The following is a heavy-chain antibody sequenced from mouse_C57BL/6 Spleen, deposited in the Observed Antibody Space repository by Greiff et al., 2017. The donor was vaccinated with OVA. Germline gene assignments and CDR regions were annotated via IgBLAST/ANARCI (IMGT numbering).Heavy chain of an antibody. V-gene: IGHV1-62-2*01. J-gene: IGHJ1*03. CDR3: AGHEDQDYDYDVRYFDV. CDR1: GYTFTEYT. CDR2: FYPGRGSI. D-gene: IGHD2-4*01. Sequence: LQESGAELVKPGASVKLSCKASGYTFTEYTIHWVKQRSGQGLEWIGWFYPGRGSIKYNEKFKDKATLTADKSSSTVYMELSRLTSEDSAVYFCAGHEDQDYDYDVRYFDVWGTGTTVTVSS.